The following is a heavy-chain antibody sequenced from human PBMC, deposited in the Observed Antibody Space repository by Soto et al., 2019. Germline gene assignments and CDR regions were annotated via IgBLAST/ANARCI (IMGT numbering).Heavy chain of an antibody. V-gene: IGHV4-30-4*01. CDR2: IYYSGST. CDR3: ARVGGIVGATTHDY. D-gene: IGHD1-26*01. J-gene: IGHJ4*02. CDR1: GGSISSGDYY. Sequence: PSETLSLTCTVSGGSISSGDYYWSWIRQPPGKGLEWIGYIYYSGSTYYNPSLKSRVTISVDTSKNQFSLKLSSVTAADTAVYYCARVGGIVGATTHDYWGQGTLVTV.